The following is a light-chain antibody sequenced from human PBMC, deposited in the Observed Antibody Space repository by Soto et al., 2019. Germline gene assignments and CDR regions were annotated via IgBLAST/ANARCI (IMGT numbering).Light chain of an antibody. V-gene: IGLV2-14*01. CDR3: CSYTSSSTYV. CDR1: SSDIGGYNS. Sequence: QSALTQPASVSGSPGQSITISCTETSSDIGGYNSVSWYQQHPGKAPKLVIYDVGNRPSGVSDRFSGSKSGNTASLTISGLQAEDEADYYCCSYTSSSTYVFGAGTKLTVL. J-gene: IGLJ1*01. CDR2: DVG.